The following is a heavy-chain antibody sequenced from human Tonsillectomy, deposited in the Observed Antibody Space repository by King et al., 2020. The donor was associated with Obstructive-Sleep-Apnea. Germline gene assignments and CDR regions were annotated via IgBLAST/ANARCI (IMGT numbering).Heavy chain of an antibody. CDR1: GYTFTGYY. CDR3: ATVAIATTTYYFDY. Sequence: GQLVQSGAEVKKPRASVKVSCKASGYTFTGYYVHWVRQAPGHGLEWMGWINPNSGGTNYAQKFQGRVTMTRDTSISTAYMELSRLRSDDTAVYYCATVAIATTTYYFDYWGQGTLVTVSS. J-gene: IGHJ4*02. CDR2: INPNSGGT. V-gene: IGHV1-2*02. D-gene: IGHD5-12*01.